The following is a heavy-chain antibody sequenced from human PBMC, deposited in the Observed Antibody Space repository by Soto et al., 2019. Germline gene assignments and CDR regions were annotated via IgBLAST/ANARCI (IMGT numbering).Heavy chain of an antibody. V-gene: IGHV3-30*18. D-gene: IGHD6-6*01. Sequence: QVQLVESGGGVVQPGRSLRLSCAASGFTFSTYGMHWVRQAPGKGQQWVAVISYDGSDKNYADSVKGRFTISRDNSKNTLYLQMNSLRAEDTAVYDCAKLHTWSSSSPGSFDPWGQGTLVTVSS. CDR1: GFTFSTYG. CDR3: AKLHTWSSSSPGSFDP. J-gene: IGHJ5*02. CDR2: ISYDGSDK.